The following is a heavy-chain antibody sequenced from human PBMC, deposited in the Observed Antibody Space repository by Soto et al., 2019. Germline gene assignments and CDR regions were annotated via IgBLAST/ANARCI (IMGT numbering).Heavy chain of an antibody. CDR3: TTPNMTQAN. CDR1: GFTFSNAW. V-gene: IGHV3-15*01. Sequence: EVQLVESGGGLVKPGGSLRLSCAASGFTFSNAWMSWVRQAPGKGLEWVGRIKIKTDGGTTDYAAPVKGRFTISRDDSKNTLYLQMNSLKTEDTAGYYCTTPNMTQANWGQGTLVTVSS. J-gene: IGHJ4*02. CDR2: IKIKTDGGTT.